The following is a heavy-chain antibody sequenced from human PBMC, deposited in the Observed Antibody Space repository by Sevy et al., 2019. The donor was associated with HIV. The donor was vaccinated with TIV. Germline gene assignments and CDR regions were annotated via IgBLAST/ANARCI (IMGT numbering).Heavy chain of an antibody. D-gene: IGHD6-19*01. CDR1: GFTFSSYW. V-gene: IGHV3-7*01. CDR3: AREGRLSGWYGANYYYGMDV. CDR2: IKRDGSEK. J-gene: IGHJ6*02. Sequence: GGSLRLSCAASGFTFSSYWMSWVRQAPGKGLEWVANIKRDGSEKYYVDSVKGRFTISRDNAKNSLYLQMNSLRAEDTAVYYCAREGRLSGWYGANYYYGMDVWGQGTTVTVSS.